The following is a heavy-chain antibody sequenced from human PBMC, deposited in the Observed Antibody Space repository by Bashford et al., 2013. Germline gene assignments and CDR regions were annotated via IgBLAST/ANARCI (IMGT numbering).Heavy chain of an antibody. D-gene: IGHD3-10*01. V-gene: IGHV4-61*05. J-gene: IGHJ6*02. CDR2: IYYSGST. Sequence: WIRQPPGRDWSGLDYIYYSGSTNYNSSLKSRVTISRDNAKNSLYLQMNSLRAEDRAVYYCACLEDYYGSGDYYHGMDVWGQGTTVTVSS. CDR3: ACLEDYYGSGDYYHGMDV.